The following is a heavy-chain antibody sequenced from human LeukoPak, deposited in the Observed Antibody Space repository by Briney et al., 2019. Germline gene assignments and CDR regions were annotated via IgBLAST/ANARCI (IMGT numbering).Heavy chain of an antibody. CDR2: IYYSGNT. V-gene: IGHV4-39*07. J-gene: IGHJ3*02. Sequence: SETLSLTCTVSGGSISSSSYYWGWLRQPPGKGLEWIGSIYYSGNTYYNPSLKSRVTISVDTSKDQCSLKLSSVTAADTAVYYCARAMASSGWSRVNAFDIWGQGTMVTVS. CDR3: ARAMASSGWSRVNAFDI. D-gene: IGHD6-19*01. CDR1: GGSISSSSYY.